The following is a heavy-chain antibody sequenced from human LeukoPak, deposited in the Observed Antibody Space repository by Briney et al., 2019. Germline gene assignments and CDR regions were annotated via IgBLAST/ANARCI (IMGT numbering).Heavy chain of an antibody. Sequence: PSETLSLTCTVSGGSISTHSRNLIRQPPGKGLEWIGNISYSGITDYNPSLQSRVTISVDTSKNQFFLNLRSVTAADRAVYYCARGVTQQLGYYYSYHMDAWGKGTTVTVSS. V-gene: IGHV4-59*11. CDR2: ISYSGIT. CDR3: ARGVTQQLGYYYSYHMDA. J-gene: IGHJ6*03. D-gene: IGHD6-13*01. CDR1: GGSISTHS.